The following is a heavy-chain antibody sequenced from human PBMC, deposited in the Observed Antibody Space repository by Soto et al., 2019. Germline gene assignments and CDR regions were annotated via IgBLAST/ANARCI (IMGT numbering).Heavy chain of an antibody. J-gene: IGHJ4*02. V-gene: IGHV3-73*02. CDR1: GFTFSGSA. CDR3: TRHDYLAGYYFDY. D-gene: IGHD6-19*01. Sequence: EVQLVESGGGLVQPGGSLKLSCAASGFTFSGSAMHWVRQASGKGLEWVGRIRSKANSYATAYAASVKGRFTISRDDSKNTAYLQMNSLKTEDTAMYYCTRHDYLAGYYFDYWGQGTLVTVSS. CDR2: IRSKANSYAT.